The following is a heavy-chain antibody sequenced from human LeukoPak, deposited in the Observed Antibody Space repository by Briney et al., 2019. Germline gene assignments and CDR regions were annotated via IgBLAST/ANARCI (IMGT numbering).Heavy chain of an antibody. CDR3: ARGLYCSGGSCYSEENAFDI. D-gene: IGHD2-15*01. CDR1: GYTFTGYY. J-gene: IGHJ3*02. CDR2: INPNSGGT. V-gene: IGHV1-2*06. Sequence: ASVKVSCKASGYTFTGYYMHWVRQAPGQGLEWMGRINPNSGGTNYAQKFQGRVTMTRDTSISTAYMELSRLRSDDTAVYYCARGLYCSGGSCYSEENAFDIWGQGTMVTVSS.